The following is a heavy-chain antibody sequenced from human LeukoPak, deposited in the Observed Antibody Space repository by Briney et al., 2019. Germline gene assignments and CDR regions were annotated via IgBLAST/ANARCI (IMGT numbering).Heavy chain of an antibody. Sequence: ASVNVSCKASGFIFSSSVMQWVRQARGQRPEWIGWMVVGSGNTNYAQKFQERVTITRDMSTSTAYMELSSLRSEDTAVYYCAVGSYSPHAFDIWGQGTMVTVSS. CDR3: AVGSYSPHAFDI. J-gene: IGHJ3*02. V-gene: IGHV1-58*02. CDR2: MVVGSGNT. CDR1: GFIFSSSV. D-gene: IGHD1-26*01.